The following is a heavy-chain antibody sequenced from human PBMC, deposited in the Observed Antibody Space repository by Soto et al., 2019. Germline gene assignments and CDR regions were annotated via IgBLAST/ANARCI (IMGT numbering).Heavy chain of an antibody. D-gene: IGHD6-19*01. V-gene: IGHV3-23*01. CDR3: AKGSAGTYYFDS. CDR1: GVTFSTYV. CDR2: ISRSGGST. J-gene: IGHJ4*02. Sequence: EVQLLESGGGLVQPGGSLRLSCAASGVTFSTYVMSWVRQAPGKGLEWVSAISRSGGSTYYADSVKGRFTVSRDNPENMLYLQMNSLRAEDTAVYFCAKGSAGTYYFDSWGQGTLVTVSS.